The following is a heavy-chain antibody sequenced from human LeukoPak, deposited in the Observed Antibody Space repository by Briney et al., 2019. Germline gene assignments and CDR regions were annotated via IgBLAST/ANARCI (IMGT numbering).Heavy chain of an antibody. CDR2: INHSGST. J-gene: IGHJ4*02. Sequence: PTEPLSHTYALYGGPYRGYYWRWIRPPPPKGLAWIGEINHSGSTNYNPSLKSRVTISVGTSKNQFSLKLSSVTAADTAVYYCALPATTVVTSADYWGQGTLVTVSS. CDR1: GGPYRGYY. V-gene: IGHV4-34*01. D-gene: IGHD4-23*01. CDR3: ALPATTVVTSADY.